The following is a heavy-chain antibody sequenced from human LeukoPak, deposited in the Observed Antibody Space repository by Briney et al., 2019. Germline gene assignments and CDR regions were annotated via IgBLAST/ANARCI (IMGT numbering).Heavy chain of an antibody. CDR3: EKGGGSGNWHAHFEY. CDR1: GVSISGYY. D-gene: IGHD4-23*01. J-gene: IGHJ4*02. V-gene: IGHV4-59*01. Sequence: PSETLSLSCTVSGVSISGYYWNWIRQPPGKGLEWIGEIYYSGTTNYNPSLKSRVTISADTSKNQFSLNLSSVTAADTAVYYCEKGGGSGNWHAHFEYWGQGTLVTVSS. CDR2: IYYSGTT.